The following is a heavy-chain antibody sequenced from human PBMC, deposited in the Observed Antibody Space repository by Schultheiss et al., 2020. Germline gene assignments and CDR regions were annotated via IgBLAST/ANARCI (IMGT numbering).Heavy chain of an antibody. V-gene: IGHV3-74*01. CDR3: AKEERADFDSRGYNYAFDY. J-gene: IGHJ4*02. CDR2: ISSNASTT. D-gene: IGHD3-22*01. CDR1: GFTFRSYW. Sequence: GGSLRLSCAVSGFTFRSYWMHWVRQAPGKGLVWVSCISSNASTTNYADSVKGRFTISRDNAKNTLYLQMNSLRVEDTAVYYCAKEERADFDSRGYNYAFDYWGQGSLVTVSS.